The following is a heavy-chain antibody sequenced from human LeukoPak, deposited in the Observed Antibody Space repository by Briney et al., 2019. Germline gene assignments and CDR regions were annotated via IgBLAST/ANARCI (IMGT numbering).Heavy chain of an antibody. CDR3: AKDRFIWPDAFDI. D-gene: IGHD2-21*01. Sequence: WASVKVSCKASGGTFSSYAISWVRQAPGQGLEWMGRIIPILGIANYAQKFQGRVTITADKSTGTAYMELSSLRSEDTAVYYCAKDRFIWPDAFDIWGQGTMVTVSS. CDR2: IIPILGIA. J-gene: IGHJ3*02. CDR1: GGTFSSYA. V-gene: IGHV1-69*04.